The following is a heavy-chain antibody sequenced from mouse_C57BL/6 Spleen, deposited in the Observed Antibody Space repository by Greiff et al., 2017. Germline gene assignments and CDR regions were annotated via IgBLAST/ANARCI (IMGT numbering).Heavy chain of an antibody. V-gene: IGHV1-52*01. Sequence: QVQLQQPGAELVRPGSSVKLSCKASGYTFTSYWMHWVKQRPIQGLEWIGNIDPSDSETHYNQKFKDKATLTVDKSSSTAYLQLSSLTSEDSAVYYCARSRGGVPSWMDYWGQGTSVTVSS. CDR1: GYTFTSYW. J-gene: IGHJ4*01. CDR3: ARSRGGVPSWMDY. CDR2: IDPSDSET.